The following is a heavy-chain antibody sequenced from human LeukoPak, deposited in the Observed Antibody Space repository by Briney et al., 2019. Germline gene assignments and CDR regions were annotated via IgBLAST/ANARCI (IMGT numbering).Heavy chain of an antibody. J-gene: IGHJ5*02. Sequence: PGGSLRLSCAASGSTLSGYSMMWVRQAPGKGLEWVANIKQDGSEKYYVDSVKGRFTISRDNAKNSLYLQMNSLRAEDTAVYYCARCRSDLWFGELLYPNWFDPWGRGTLVTVSS. D-gene: IGHD3-10*01. CDR2: IKQDGSEK. CDR1: GSTLSGYS. V-gene: IGHV3-7*01. CDR3: ARCRSDLWFGELLYPNWFDP.